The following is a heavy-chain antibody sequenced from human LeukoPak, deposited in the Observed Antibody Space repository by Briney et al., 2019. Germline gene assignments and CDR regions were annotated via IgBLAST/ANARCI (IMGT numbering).Heavy chain of an antibody. CDR1: GFTFSSYA. J-gene: IGHJ3*02. D-gene: IGHD3-22*01. CDR3: AKAVSMLVVVIFDAFDI. CDR2: ISGSGGST. Sequence: GGSLRLSCAASGFTFSSYAMSWVRQAPGKGLEWVSAISGSGGSTYYADSVKGRFTISRDNSKNTLYLQMNSLRAEDTAVYYCAKAVSMLVVVIFDAFDIWGQGTMVTVSS. V-gene: IGHV3-23*01.